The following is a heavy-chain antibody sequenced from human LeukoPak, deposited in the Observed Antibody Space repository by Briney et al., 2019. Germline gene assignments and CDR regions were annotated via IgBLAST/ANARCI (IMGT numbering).Heavy chain of an antibody. Sequence: PGGSLRLSCAASGFTFSSYAMRWVRQAPGKGVEWVAVISYDGSNKYYADSVKGRFTISRDNSKNTLYLQMNSLRAEDTAVYYCARGQWELLLADYWGQGTLVTVSS. CDR3: ARGQWELLLADY. J-gene: IGHJ4*02. D-gene: IGHD1-26*01. V-gene: IGHV3-30*04. CDR1: GFTFSSYA. CDR2: ISYDGSNK.